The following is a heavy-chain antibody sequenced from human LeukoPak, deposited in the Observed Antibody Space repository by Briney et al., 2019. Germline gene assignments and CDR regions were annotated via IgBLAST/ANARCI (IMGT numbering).Heavy chain of an antibody. CDR3: ARIEGSSSLGPYYFDY. D-gene: IGHD6-6*01. CDR1: GGSFSGYY. V-gene: IGHV4-34*01. CDR2: INHSGST. J-gene: IGHJ4*02. Sequence: SETLSLTCAVYGGSFSGYYWSWIRQPPGKGLEWIGEINHSGSTNYNPSLKSRVTISVDTSKNQFSLKLSSVTAADTAVYYCARIEGSSSLGPYYFDYWGRGTLVTVSS.